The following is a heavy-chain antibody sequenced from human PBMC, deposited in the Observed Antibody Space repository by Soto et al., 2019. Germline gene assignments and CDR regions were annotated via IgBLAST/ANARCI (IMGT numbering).Heavy chain of an antibody. V-gene: IGHV1-18*01. Sequence: ASVKVSCKTSGDTFTNFGLSWVRQAPGQGLEWMGWIATYNSNRNYAQKFQGRLTLTTDTSTSTAYMELKSLGYDDTAVYYCARVVRGVVNWFHPWGQGTLVTVS. CDR2: IATYNSNR. J-gene: IGHJ5*02. D-gene: IGHD3-10*01. CDR3: ARVVRGVVNWFHP. CDR1: GDTFTNFG.